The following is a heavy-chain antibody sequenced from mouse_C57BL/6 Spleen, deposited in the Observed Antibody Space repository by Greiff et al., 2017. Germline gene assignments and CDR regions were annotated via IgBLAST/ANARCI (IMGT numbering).Heavy chain of an antibody. D-gene: IGHD1-1*01. CDR2: INPNNGGT. J-gene: IGHJ1*03. CDR3: ARRYYYCSSYWYFDV. Sequence: VQLQQSGPELVKPGASVKISCKASGYTFTDYYMNWVKQSHGKSLEWIGDINPNNGGTSYNQKFKGKATLTVDKSSSTAYMELRSLTSEDSAVYYCARRYYYCSSYWYFDVWGTGTTVTVSS. CDR1: GYTFTDYY. V-gene: IGHV1-26*01.